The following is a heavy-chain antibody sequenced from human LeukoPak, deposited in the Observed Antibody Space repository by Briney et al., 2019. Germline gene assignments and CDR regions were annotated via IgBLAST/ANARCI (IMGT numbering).Heavy chain of an antibody. D-gene: IGHD5-18*01. V-gene: IGHV3-30-3*01. J-gene: IGHJ6*02. CDR2: ISYDGSNK. Sequence: PRRSLRLSCAASGFTFSSYAMHWVRQAPGKGLEWVAVISYDGSNKYYADSVKGRFTISRDNSKNTLYLQMNSLRAEDTAVYYCARDNSSRYYYGMDVWGQGTTVTVSS. CDR1: GFTFSSYA. CDR3: ARDNSSRYYYGMDV.